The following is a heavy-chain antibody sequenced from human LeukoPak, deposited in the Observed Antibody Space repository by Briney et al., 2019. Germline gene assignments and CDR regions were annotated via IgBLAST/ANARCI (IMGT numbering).Heavy chain of an antibody. CDR1: GFTFNGYE. J-gene: IGHJ4*02. D-gene: IGHD1-26*01. CDR2: ISSGTIV. V-gene: IGHV3-48*03. Sequence: PGGSLRLSCAASGFTFNGYEMNWVRQAPGKGLEWVSYISSGTIVYYADFVKGRFTISRDNAKNSLYLQMNSLRAEDTAVYYCARDRIVGGRPSLDYWGLGTLVTVSS. CDR3: ARDRIVGGRPSLDY.